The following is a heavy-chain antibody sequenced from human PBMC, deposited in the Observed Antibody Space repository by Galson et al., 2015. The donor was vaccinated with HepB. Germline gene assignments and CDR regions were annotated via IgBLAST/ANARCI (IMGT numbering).Heavy chain of an antibody. V-gene: IGHV1-69*06. J-gene: IGHJ4*02. CDR2: IIPIFGTA. CDR1: GGTFSSYA. CDR3: ARASPYCSSTSCYQSDPSLLDY. D-gene: IGHD2-2*01. Sequence: SVKVSCKASGGTFSSYAISWVRQAPGQGLEWMGGIIPIFGTANYAQKFQGRVTITADKSTSTAYMELSSLRSEDTAVYYCARASPYCSSTSCYQSDPSLLDYWGQGTLVTVSS.